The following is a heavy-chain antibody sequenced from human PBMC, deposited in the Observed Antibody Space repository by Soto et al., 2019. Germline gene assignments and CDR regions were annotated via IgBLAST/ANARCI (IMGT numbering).Heavy chain of an antibody. CDR1: GFTLSSSE. CDR3: ARGLEYYFKPGVFDI. D-gene: IGHD1-26*01. CDR2: VGSSGNTK. V-gene: IGHV3-48*03. Sequence: PVGSLRLPCAASGFTLSSSEMNWVRQAPGKGLEWVSYVGSSGNTKYYADSVKGRFTISRDNAKNSLYLQMNSLRAEDTAVYYCARGLEYYFKPGVFDIWGQGTMVTVSS. J-gene: IGHJ3*02.